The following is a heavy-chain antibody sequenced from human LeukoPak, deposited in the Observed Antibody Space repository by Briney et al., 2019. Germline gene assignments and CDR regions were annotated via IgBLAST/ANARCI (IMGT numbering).Heavy chain of an antibody. D-gene: IGHD3-22*01. V-gene: IGHV3-30*18. Sequence: GRSLRLSCAASGFTFSSYGMHWVRQAPGKGLEWVAVISYDGSNKYYADSVKGRFTISRDNSKNTLYLQMNSLRAEDTAVYYCAKDGYYDDSSGYVDYWGQGTLVTVSS. CDR3: AKDGYYDDSSGYVDY. J-gene: IGHJ4*02. CDR2: ISYDGSNK. CDR1: GFTFSSYG.